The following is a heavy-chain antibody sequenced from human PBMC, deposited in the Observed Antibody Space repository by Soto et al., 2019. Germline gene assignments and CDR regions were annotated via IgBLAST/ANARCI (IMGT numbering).Heavy chain of an antibody. Sequence: ASVKVSCKASGYTFTGYYIHWVRQAPGQGLEWMGIINLSADRTSYAQKFQGRFTVTMDTSTSTVYMELGSLRSEDTAVYYCVRDPSSGYRSFDYWGQGTLVTVSS. CDR2: INLSADRT. D-gene: IGHD3-22*01. V-gene: IGHV1-46*03. J-gene: IGHJ4*02. CDR3: VRDPSSGYRSFDY. CDR1: GYTFTGYY.